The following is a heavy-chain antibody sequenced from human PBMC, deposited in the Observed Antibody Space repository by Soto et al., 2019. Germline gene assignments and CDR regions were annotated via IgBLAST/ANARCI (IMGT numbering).Heavy chain of an antibody. Sequence: GASVKVSCKSSVYTFTSYGISWVRQAPGQGLEWMGWISAYNGNTNYAQKLQGRVTMTTDTSTSTAYMELRSLRSDDTAVYYCARDTPLKLERRGSDYWGQGTLVTVSS. CDR1: VYTFTSYG. J-gene: IGHJ4*02. CDR2: ISAYNGNT. D-gene: IGHD1-1*01. V-gene: IGHV1-18*01. CDR3: ARDTPLKLERRGSDY.